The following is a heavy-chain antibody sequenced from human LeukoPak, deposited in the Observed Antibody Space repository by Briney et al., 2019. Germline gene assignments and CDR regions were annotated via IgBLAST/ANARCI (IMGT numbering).Heavy chain of an antibody. CDR2: IQYYGGNK. CDR1: AFAFSSYG. D-gene: IGHD3-10*01. V-gene: IGHV3-30*02. J-gene: IGHJ3*02. CDR3: AKGRSGGAYDAFDI. Sequence: GGSLRLSCAASAFAFSSYGMHWVRQAPGKGLESVAFIQYYGGNKFYADSVKGRFTISRDNSKNTLYLQMNSLRAEDTAMHYCAKGRSGGAYDAFDIWGQGTMVTVSS.